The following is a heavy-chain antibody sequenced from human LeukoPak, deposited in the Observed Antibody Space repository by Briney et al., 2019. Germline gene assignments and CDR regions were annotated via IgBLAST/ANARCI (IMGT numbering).Heavy chain of an antibody. Sequence: PGRSLRLSCAASGFTFTAYSMNWVRQAPGKGLEWVSSISSSSGYIYYADSMKGRFTISRDNAKNSLFLQMNSLEAEDTAVYYCAREYYGDYAFDYWGQGTLVTVSS. D-gene: IGHD4-17*01. CDR2: ISSSSGYI. CDR1: GFTFTAYS. V-gene: IGHV3-21*01. J-gene: IGHJ4*02. CDR3: AREYYGDYAFDY.